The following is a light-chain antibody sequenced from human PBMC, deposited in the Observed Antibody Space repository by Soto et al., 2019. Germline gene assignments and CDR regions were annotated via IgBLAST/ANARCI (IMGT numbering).Light chain of an antibody. J-gene: IGLJ1*01. V-gene: IGLV1-44*01. CDR2: DND. CDR1: SSNIGSNT. CDR3: ATWDDSRNGYV. Sequence: QSVLTQPPSASGTPGQRVTISASGSSSNIGSNTVSWYQQLPGTAPKLLIYDNDERPSGVPDRFSGAKSGTSASLAISGLQFEDEADYYCATWDDSRNGYVFGPGTKVTVL.